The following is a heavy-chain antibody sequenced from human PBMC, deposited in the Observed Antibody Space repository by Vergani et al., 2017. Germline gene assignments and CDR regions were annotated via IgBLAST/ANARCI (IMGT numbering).Heavy chain of an antibody. CDR2: IRSKAYGQAT. J-gene: IGHJ3*02. V-gene: IGHV3-49*03. CDR1: GFTFGYYA. D-gene: IGHD3-10*01. Sequence: EVQLVESGGDLVQPGRSLRLSCTAYGFTFGYYAMDWFRQAPGQGLEWVGGIRSKAYGQATIYAASVKGRFTISRDDSKSIAYLQMNNLQTEDTAMYYCVRDQVTMLRGSDALDIWGQGTMVTVSS. CDR3: VRDQVTMLRGSDALDI.